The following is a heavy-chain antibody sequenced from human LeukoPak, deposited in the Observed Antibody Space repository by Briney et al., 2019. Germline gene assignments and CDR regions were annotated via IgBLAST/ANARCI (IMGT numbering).Heavy chain of an antibody. V-gene: IGHV3-30*03. CDR3: ASRFEWLSSFDY. CDR1: GFTFSNYA. D-gene: IGHD3-3*01. J-gene: IGHJ4*02. Sequence: GGSLRLSCAASGFTFSNYAMHWVRQAPGKGLEWVALISHDGSSEYYGDSMKGRFTISRDNSRNTFYLQMNSLRAEDTAVYYCASRFEWLSSFDYWAREPWSPSPQ. CDR2: ISHDGSSE.